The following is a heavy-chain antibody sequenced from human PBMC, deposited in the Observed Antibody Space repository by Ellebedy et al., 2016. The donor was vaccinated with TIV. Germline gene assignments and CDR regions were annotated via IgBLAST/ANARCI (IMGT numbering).Heavy chain of an antibody. CDR2: ISSSGSPI. J-gene: IGHJ5*02. D-gene: IGHD6-13*01. CDR1: GFIFSDYY. V-gene: IGHV3-11*01. Sequence: GGSLRLSCAASGFIFSDYYMIWIRQAPGKGLECVSYISSSGSPIYYADSVRGRFTISRDDAKNSLYLQMNSLRAEDTAVYYCARDTRFIGQQHNWFDPWGQGTLVTVSS. CDR3: ARDTRFIGQQHNWFDP.